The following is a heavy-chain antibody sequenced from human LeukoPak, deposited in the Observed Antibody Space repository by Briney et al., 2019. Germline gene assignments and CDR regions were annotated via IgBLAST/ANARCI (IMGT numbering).Heavy chain of an antibody. D-gene: IGHD3-3*01. J-gene: IGHJ4*02. Sequence: PGGSLRLSCEGTGVSFDNSWMNWVRQAPGKGLEWVANIKSDGSEIYYVDSVKGRFTISRDNAKNSLYLQMNSLRAEDTAVYYCAGSYYDFWSGYYTNFDCWGEGTLVTVSS. CDR2: IKSDGSEI. V-gene: IGHV3-7*04. CDR1: GVSFDNSW. CDR3: AGSYYDFWSGYYTNFDC.